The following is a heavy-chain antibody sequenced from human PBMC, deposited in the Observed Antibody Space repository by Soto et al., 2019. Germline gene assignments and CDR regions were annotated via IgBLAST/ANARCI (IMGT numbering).Heavy chain of an antibody. CDR3: ASGRSSGWYVEY. J-gene: IGHJ4*01. Sequence: QVQLVQSGAEVKKPGASVKVSCKASGYTFTSYAINWVQQATGQGLEWMGWMNPNSGNTGYAQKFQGRVTMTTNTTINTAYIGLSSLRSEDTAVYYCASGRSSGWYVEYWRHGTLVTVAS. D-gene: IGHD6-19*01. V-gene: IGHV1-8*01. CDR2: MNPNSGNT. CDR1: GYTFTSYA.